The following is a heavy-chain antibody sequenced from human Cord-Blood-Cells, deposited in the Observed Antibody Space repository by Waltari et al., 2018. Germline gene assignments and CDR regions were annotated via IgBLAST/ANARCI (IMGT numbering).Heavy chain of an antibody. J-gene: IGHJ2*01. CDR1: GFTFSSYW. CDR3: ARVGLSIAAYWYFDL. Sequence: EVQLVESGGGLVQPGGSLRLSCAASGFTFSSYWMSWVRQAPGKGLEWVANIKQDGSEKYYVDSVKGRFTISRDNAKNSLYLQMNSLRAEDTAVYYCARVGLSIAAYWYFDLWGRGTLVTVSS. CDR2: IKQDGSEK. D-gene: IGHD6-6*01. V-gene: IGHV3-7*01.